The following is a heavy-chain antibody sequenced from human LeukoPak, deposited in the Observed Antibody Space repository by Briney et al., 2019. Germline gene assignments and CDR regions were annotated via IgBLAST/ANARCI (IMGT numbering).Heavy chain of an antibody. Sequence: GASVKVSCKASDYTFTNYGISWVRQAPGQGLEWMGWISAYNGKTYYAQNFQGRVTVTTDTSTSTAYMDLRSLRSDDTAVYYCARTNLDCKNGVCYDYWGQGTPDTVSS. J-gene: IGHJ4*02. D-gene: IGHD2-8*01. V-gene: IGHV1-18*01. CDR2: ISAYNGKT. CDR1: DYTFTNYG. CDR3: ARTNLDCKNGVCYDY.